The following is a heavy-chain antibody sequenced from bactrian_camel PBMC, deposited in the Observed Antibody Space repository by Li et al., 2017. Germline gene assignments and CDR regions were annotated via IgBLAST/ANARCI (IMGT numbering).Heavy chain of an antibody. J-gene: IGHJ4*01. CDR2: IVFGGST. Sequence: HVQLVESGGGSVQAGGSLRLSCAASGYTYSSNCWGWYRQAPGIECKLISTIVFGGSTFYSDSVKGRFTISHDKSKNTAYLQMNDLKPEDTAMYYCAEAPYRDGFSTKCRGQGTQVTVS. D-gene: IGHD4*01. CDR3: AEAPYRDGFSTKC. CDR1: GYTYSSNC. V-gene: IGHV3S53*01.